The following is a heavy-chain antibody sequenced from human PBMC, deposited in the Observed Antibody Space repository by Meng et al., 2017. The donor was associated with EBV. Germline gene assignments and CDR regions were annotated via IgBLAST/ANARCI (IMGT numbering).Heavy chain of an antibody. V-gene: IGHV4-61*01. J-gene: IGHJ4*02. D-gene: IGHD2-2*01. CDR3: AKSSSSTPGVVDS. Sequence: QVQQQRPGPGRVKPSETLTLTCTVSGASVSGGTFHWSWIRQPPGKELQWIGYIYDGGTTIYNPSLKSRVTIFLDTSRNQFSLGLRSVTTADTAVYYCAKSSSSTPGVVDSWGQGTLVTVSS. CDR1: GASVSGGTFH. CDR2: IYDGGTT.